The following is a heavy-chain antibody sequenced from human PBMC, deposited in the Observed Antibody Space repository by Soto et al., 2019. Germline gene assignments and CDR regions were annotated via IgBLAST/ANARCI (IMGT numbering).Heavy chain of an antibody. CDR1: GGTFSSYA. CDR2: IIPIFGTA. D-gene: IGHD1-20*01. Sequence: QVQLVQSGAEVKKPESSVKVSCKASGGTFSSYAISWVRQAPGQGLEWMGGIIPIFGTANYAQKFQGRVTITADKSTSTAYMDPSSLRSEDTAVYYCARDKGNWKNWFDPWGQGTLVTVSS. CDR3: ARDKGNWKNWFDP. V-gene: IGHV1-69*06. J-gene: IGHJ5*02.